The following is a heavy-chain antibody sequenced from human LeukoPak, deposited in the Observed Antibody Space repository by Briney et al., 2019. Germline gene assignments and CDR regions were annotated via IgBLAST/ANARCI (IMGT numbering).Heavy chain of an antibody. V-gene: IGHV4-34*01. J-gene: IGHJ6*02. Sequence: SETLSLTCAVYGGSFSGYYWSWIRQPPGKGLEWIGEINHSGSTNYNPSLKSRVTISVDTSKNQFSLKLSSVTAADTAVYYCARGVVVPAAFDAETHYYGMDVWGQGTTVTVSS. D-gene: IGHD2-2*01. CDR1: GGSFSGYY. CDR3: ARGVVVPAAFDAETHYYGMDV. CDR2: INHSGST.